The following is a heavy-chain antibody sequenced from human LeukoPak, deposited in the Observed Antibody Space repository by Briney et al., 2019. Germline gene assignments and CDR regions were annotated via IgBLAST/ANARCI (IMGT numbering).Heavy chain of an antibody. Sequence: ASVKVSCKASGYTFTGYYMHWVRHAPGQGLEWMGRINPNSGGTNYAQKFQGRVTMTRDTVISTAYMELSRLRSDGTAVYYCARGMWDDLIFDYWGQGTLVTVSS. CDR2: INPNSGGT. CDR1: GYTFTGYY. J-gene: IGHJ4*02. CDR3: ARGMWDDLIFDY. V-gene: IGHV1-2*06. D-gene: IGHD3/OR15-3a*01.